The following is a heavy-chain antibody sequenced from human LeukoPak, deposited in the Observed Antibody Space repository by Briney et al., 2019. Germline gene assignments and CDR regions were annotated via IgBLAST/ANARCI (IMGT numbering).Heavy chain of an antibody. D-gene: IGHD6-13*01. Sequence: PGGSLRLSCAASGFTLSTYWTHWVRQVPGKGLVWVSRINSDESSTSYADSVTGRFTISRDNARNTLYLQMNSLRAEDTAVYYCAKVETAAAATLRGFDYWGQGTLVTVSS. CDR2: INSDESST. CDR1: GFTLSTYW. CDR3: AKVETAAAATLRGFDY. J-gene: IGHJ4*02. V-gene: IGHV3-74*01.